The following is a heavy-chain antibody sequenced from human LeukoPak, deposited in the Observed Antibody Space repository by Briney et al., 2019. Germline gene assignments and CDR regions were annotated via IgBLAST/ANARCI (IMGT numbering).Heavy chain of an antibody. CDR1: GFTVSSNY. V-gene: IGHV3-53*01. Sequence: PGGSLRLSCAASGFTVSSNYMTWVRQAPGQGLEWVSVIYVGGTTYYADSVKGRFTISRDNSKNTAYLQMNSLRVEDTAVYYCARGDGVYVYWGQGTLVTVSS. D-gene: IGHD5/OR15-5a*01. CDR3: ARGDGVYVY. CDR2: IYVGGTT. J-gene: IGHJ4*02.